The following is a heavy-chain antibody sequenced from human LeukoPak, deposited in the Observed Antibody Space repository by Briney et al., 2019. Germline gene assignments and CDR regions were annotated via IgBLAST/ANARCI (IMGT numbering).Heavy chain of an antibody. V-gene: IGHV3-30-3*01. CDR1: GFTFSTYF. CDR2: IASDGSHT. CDR3: ARERQDTILHSGAFDI. D-gene: IGHD2-21*01. Sequence: PGRSLRLSCAASGFTFSTYFMHWVRQAPGKGLEWEADIASDGSHTFYVESVKGRFTISRDNSKNTLYLQMNSLRAEDTAVYFCARERQDTILHSGAFDIWGQGTMVTVSS. J-gene: IGHJ3*02.